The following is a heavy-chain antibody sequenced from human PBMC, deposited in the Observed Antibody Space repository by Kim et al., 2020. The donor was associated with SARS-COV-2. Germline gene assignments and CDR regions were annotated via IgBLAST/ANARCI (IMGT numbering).Heavy chain of an antibody. J-gene: IGHJ5*02. V-gene: IGHV1-46*01. D-gene: IGHD6-13*01. Sequence: KFQGRVTMTRDTSTSTVYLELSSLRSEDTAVYYCAGEGGTAAAANNWFDPWGQGTLVTVSS. CDR3: AGEGGTAAAANNWFDP.